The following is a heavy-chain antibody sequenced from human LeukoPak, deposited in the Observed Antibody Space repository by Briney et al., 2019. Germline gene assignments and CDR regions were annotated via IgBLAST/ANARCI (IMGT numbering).Heavy chain of an antibody. D-gene: IGHD3-10*01. Sequence: ASVKVSCKGSGYRFTNYGVSWVRQAPGQGLEWMGGIIPIFGTANYAQKFQGRVTITADKSTSTAYMELSSLRSEDTAVYYCARGEGSRYYYYCMDVWGKGTTVTVSS. CDR3: ARGEGSRYYYYCMDV. CDR1: GYRFTNYG. V-gene: IGHV1-69*06. J-gene: IGHJ6*03. CDR2: IIPIFGTA.